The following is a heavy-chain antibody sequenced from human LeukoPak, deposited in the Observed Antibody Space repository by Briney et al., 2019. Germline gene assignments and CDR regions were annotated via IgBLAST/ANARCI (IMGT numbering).Heavy chain of an antibody. J-gene: IGHJ4*02. D-gene: IGHD5-12*01. V-gene: IGHV1-2*06. CDR2: INPNNGDA. Sequence: ASVKVSCKASGYTFTGYYIHWVRQAPGQGLERMGQINPNNGDADYAQKFQGRVAMTWDTSINTAYMELSRLRSDDTAVYYCARESPSGYDSPFDYWGQGTLVTVSS. CDR3: ARESPSGYDSPFDY. CDR1: GYTFTGYY.